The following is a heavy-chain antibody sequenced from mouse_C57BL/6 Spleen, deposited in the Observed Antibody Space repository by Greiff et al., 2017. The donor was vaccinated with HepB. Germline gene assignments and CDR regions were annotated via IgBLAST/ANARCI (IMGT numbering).Heavy chain of an antibody. J-gene: IGHJ4*01. CDR2: ISYDGSN. D-gene: IGHD1-1*01. V-gene: IGHV3-6*01. CDR3: ARDYYGSSYDAMDY. Sequence: EVQLQESGPGLVKPSQSLSLTCSVTGYSITSGYYWNWIRQFPGNKLEWMGYISYDGSNNYNPSLKNRISIPRDTSKNQFFLKLNSVTTEDTATYDCARDYYGSSYDAMDYWGQGTSVTVSS. CDR1: GYSITSGYY.